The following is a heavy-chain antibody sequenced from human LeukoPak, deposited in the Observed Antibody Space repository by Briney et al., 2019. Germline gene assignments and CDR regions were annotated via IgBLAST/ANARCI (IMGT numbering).Heavy chain of an antibody. J-gene: IGHJ4*02. CDR1: GFTFSTYW. CDR2: IKEDGSEK. Sequence: GGSLRLSCAASGFTFSTYWMSWVRQAPGKGLEWVANIKEDGSEKYYVDSVRDRFTISRDNAKNSLYLQMNSLRAEDTAVYYCARLTKNAYDSSGGFDYWGQGTLVTVSS. CDR3: ARLTKNAYDSSGGFDY. V-gene: IGHV3-7*01. D-gene: IGHD3-22*01.